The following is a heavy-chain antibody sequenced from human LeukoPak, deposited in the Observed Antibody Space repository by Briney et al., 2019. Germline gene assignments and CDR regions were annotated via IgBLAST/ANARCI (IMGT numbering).Heavy chain of an antibody. Sequence: GASVRVSCKASGYTFTGHYMHWVRQAPGQGLEWMGWINPNSGGTSYAQKFQGRVTMTRDTSISTAYMELTRLRFDDTAVYYCARAYDNNDYFDYWGQGTLVTVSS. CDR3: ARAYDNNDYFDY. D-gene: IGHD3-22*01. CDR2: INPNSGGT. J-gene: IGHJ4*02. V-gene: IGHV1-2*02. CDR1: GYTFTGHY.